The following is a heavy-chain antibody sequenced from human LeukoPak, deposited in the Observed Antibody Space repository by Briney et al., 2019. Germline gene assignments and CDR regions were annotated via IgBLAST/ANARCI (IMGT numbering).Heavy chain of an antibody. D-gene: IGHD6-13*01. CDR1: GFTFSSYS. Sequence: GGSLRLSCAASGFTFSSYSMNWVRQAPGKGLEWVSSISSSSTYIYYADSVKGRFTVSRDNAENSLYLQMNSLRAEDTAMYYCARFETIAVATVDYWGQGTLVTVSS. V-gene: IGHV3-21*06. CDR2: ISSSSTYI. CDR3: ARFETIAVATVDY. J-gene: IGHJ4*02.